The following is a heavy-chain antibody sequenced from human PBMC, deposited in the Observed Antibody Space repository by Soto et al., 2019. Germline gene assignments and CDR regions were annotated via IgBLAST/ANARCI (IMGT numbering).Heavy chain of an antibody. CDR1: GYTFSYYG. Sequence: QVQLVESGGAVVQPGRSLRVSCAAAGYTFSYYGMHWVRQAPGKGLEWVASIWAGGGTKAYRASVMGRFTVSRDDSKNTLYLQMDSLRAEDSAVYYCTRDWTSSWTPGVWGQGTLVTVSS. J-gene: IGHJ4*02. V-gene: IGHV3-33*01. CDR2: IWAGGGTK. D-gene: IGHD6-13*01. CDR3: TRDWTSSWTPGV.